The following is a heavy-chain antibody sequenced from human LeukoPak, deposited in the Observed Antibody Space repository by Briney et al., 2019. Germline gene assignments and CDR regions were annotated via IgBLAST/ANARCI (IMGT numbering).Heavy chain of an antibody. CDR3: AKPGEWSLRFLEWSTTSWFDP. CDR2: ISGSGGST. CDR1: GFTFSSYA. D-gene: IGHD3-3*01. J-gene: IGHJ5*02. Sequence: GGSLRLSCAASGFTFSSYAMSWVRQAPGKGLEWVSAISGSGGSTYYADSVKGRFTISRDNSKNTLYLQMNSLRAEDTAVYYCAKPGEWSLRFLEWSTTSWFDPWGQGTLVTVSS. V-gene: IGHV3-23*01.